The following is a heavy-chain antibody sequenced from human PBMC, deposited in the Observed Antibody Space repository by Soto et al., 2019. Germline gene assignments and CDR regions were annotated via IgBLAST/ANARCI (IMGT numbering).Heavy chain of an antibody. V-gene: IGHV3-9*01. CDR1: GFTFDDYA. J-gene: IGHJ4*02. CDR3: AKDKRDYSSSWYYFDY. D-gene: IGHD6-13*01. CDR2: ISWNSGSI. Sequence: GGSLRLSCAASGFTFDDYAMHWVRQAPGKGLEWVSGISWNSGSIGYADSVKGRFTISRDNAKNSLYLQMNSLRAEDTALYYCAKDKRDYSSSWYYFDYWGQGTLVTVSS.